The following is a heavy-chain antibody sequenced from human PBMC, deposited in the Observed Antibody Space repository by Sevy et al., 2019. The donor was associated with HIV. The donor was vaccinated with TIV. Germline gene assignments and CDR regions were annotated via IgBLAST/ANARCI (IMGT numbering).Heavy chain of an antibody. D-gene: IGHD1-20*01. J-gene: IGHJ4*02. CDR1: GGSISSSSYY. CDR3: ARRRLGILNFDY. V-gene: IGHV4-39*01. CDR2: ISYSGST. Sequence: SETLSLTCTVSGGSISSSSYYWGWIRQPPGKGLEWIGSISYSGSTYYNPSLKSRVTISVDTSKNQFSLKLSSVTAADTAVYYCARRRLGILNFDYWGQGTLVTVSS.